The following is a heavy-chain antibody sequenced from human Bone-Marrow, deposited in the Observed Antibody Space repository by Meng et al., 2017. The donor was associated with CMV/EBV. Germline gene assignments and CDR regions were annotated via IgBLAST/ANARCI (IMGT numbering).Heavy chain of an antibody. D-gene: IGHD2-2*01. CDR3: ARGGSRCSSTSCYYYYYYGMDV. Sequence: GGSLRLSCAASGFTFSSYWMSWVRQAPGKGLEWVANIKQDGSEKYYVDSVKGRFTISRDNAKNSLYLQMNSLRAEDTAVYYCARGGSRCSSTSCYYYYYYGMDVWGQGTTVTVSS. J-gene: IGHJ6*02. CDR2: IKQDGSEK. V-gene: IGHV3-7*01. CDR1: GFTFSSYW.